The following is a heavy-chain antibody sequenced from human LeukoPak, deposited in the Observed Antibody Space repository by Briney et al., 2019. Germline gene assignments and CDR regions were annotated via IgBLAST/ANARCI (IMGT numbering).Heavy chain of an antibody. J-gene: IGHJ3*02. V-gene: IGHV4-59*12. CDR3: AREVGEARDSDAFDI. CDR1: GGSISSYY. Sequence: PSETLSLTCTVSGGSISSYYWSWIRQPPGKGLEWIGYIYYSGTAYYNPSLKSRVTVSIDTSKNQFSLKLSSLTAADTAVYYCAREVGEARDSDAFDIWGQGSMVTVSS. D-gene: IGHD1-26*01. CDR2: IYYSGTA.